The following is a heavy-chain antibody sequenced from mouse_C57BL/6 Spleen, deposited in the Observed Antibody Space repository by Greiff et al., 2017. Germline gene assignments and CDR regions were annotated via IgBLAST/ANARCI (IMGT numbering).Heavy chain of an antibody. V-gene: IGHV1-55*01. D-gene: IGHD1-1*01. CDR3: ARLPYYYGSSYDAMDY. J-gene: IGHJ4*01. CDR2: IYPGSGST. CDR1: GYTFTSYW. Sequence: QVQLQQSGPELVKPGASVKISCKASGYTFTSYWITWVKQRPGQGLEWIGDIYPGSGSTNYNEKFKSKATLTVDTSSSTAYMQLSSLTSEDSAVYYCARLPYYYGSSYDAMDYWGQGTSVTVSS.